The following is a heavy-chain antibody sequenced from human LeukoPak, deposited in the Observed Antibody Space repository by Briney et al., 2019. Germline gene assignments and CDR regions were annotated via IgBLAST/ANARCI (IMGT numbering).Heavy chain of an antibody. CDR1: GYTFTGYY. J-gene: IGHJ4*02. CDR2: INPNSGGT. V-gene: IGHV1-2*04. Sequence: ASVKVSCKASGYTFTGYYMHWVRQAPGQELEWMGWINPNSGGTNYAQKFQGWVTMTRDTSISTAYMELSRLRSDDTAVYYCARGYCSGGSCSETDYWGQGTLVTVSS. D-gene: IGHD2-15*01. CDR3: ARGYCSGGSCSETDY.